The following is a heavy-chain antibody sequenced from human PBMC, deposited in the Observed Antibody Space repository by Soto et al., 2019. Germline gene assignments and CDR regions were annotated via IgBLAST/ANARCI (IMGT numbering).Heavy chain of an antibody. CDR2: IYTSGNT. V-gene: IGHV4-4*07. CDR3: VRDFPIGVVPAAAMDV. Sequence: LTLTCTVSGGSISIYYSSWIRQPAGKGLEWSGRIYTSGNTNYNPSLKSRVTMSVDTSKNQFSLKLSSVTAADTAVYYCVRDFPIGVVPAAAMDVWGQGTPVTVSS. J-gene: IGHJ6*02. CDR1: GGSISIYY. D-gene: IGHD2-2*01.